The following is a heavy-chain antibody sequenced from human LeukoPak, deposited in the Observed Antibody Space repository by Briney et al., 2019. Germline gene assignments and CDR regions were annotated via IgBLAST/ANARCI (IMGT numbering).Heavy chain of an antibody. CDR2: ISSSDSYI. CDR1: GFTFSSYG. Sequence: GGSLRLSCAASGFTFSSYGMHWVRQAPGKGLEWVSSISSSDSYIYYADSVKGRFTISRDNAKNSLYLQMNSLRAEDTAVYYCAELGITMIGGVWGKGTTVTISS. CDR3: AELGITMIGGV. D-gene: IGHD3-10*02. V-gene: IGHV3-21*01. J-gene: IGHJ6*04.